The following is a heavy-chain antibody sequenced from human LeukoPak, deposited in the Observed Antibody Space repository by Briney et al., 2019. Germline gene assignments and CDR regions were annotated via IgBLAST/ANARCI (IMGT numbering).Heavy chain of an antibody. CDR2: INGDGFSTS. D-gene: IGHD1-1*01. Sequence: GGSLRLSYAASGFSFRSYSMSWVRQAPGKGLEWVSAINGDGFSTSFYTDSVRGRFTMSRDNSKNTLWLQMNSLRGDDTAIYFCAKAYSAIDWSDAFDIWGQGTLVTVSS. CDR1: GFSFRSYS. CDR3: AKAYSAIDWSDAFDI. J-gene: IGHJ3*02. V-gene: IGHV3-23*01.